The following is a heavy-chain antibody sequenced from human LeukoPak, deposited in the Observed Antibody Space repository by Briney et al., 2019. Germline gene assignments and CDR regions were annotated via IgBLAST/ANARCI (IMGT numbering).Heavy chain of an antibody. CDR1: GYTFTGYY. V-gene: IGHV1-2*02. J-gene: IGHJ6*03. Sequence: EASVKVSCKASGYTFTGYYMHWVRQAPGQGLEWMGWINPNSGGTNYAQKFQGRVTMTTDTSTSTAYMELSSLRSEDTAVYYCARRNGAYCGGDCYPHYYYYYMDVWGKGTTVTISS. CDR3: ARRNGAYCGGDCYPHYYYYYMDV. D-gene: IGHD2-21*02. CDR2: INPNSGGT.